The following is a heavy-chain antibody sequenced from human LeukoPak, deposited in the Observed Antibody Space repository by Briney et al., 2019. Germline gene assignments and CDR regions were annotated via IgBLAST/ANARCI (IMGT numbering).Heavy chain of an antibody. D-gene: IGHD1-14*01. CDR2: ISVYNGNT. Sequence: ASVKVSCKASGYTFTNYGISWVRQAPGQRLEWLGWISVYNGNTNYAQKVQARVTMTTDTSASTAYMELRSLRSDDTAVYYCARNVSAPSDHAGYFDYWGQGTLVTVSS. V-gene: IGHV1-18*01. J-gene: IGHJ4*02. CDR3: ARNVSAPSDHAGYFDY. CDR1: GYTFTNYG.